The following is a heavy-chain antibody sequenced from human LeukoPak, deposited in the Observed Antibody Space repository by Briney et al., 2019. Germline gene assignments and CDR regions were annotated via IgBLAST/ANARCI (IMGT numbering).Heavy chain of an antibody. Sequence: PGGSLRLSCVVSGFTFSSYHMNWVRQAPGKGLEWVSSISTSRNYIYYADSVTGRFTISRDNAKNSLYLQMNSLRAEDTAVYYCARDYRLQLRFLEWLPAGNYMDVWGKGTTVTVSS. D-gene: IGHD3-3*01. J-gene: IGHJ6*03. CDR2: ISTSRNYI. CDR1: GFTFSSYH. CDR3: ARDYRLQLRFLEWLPAGNYMDV. V-gene: IGHV3-21*01.